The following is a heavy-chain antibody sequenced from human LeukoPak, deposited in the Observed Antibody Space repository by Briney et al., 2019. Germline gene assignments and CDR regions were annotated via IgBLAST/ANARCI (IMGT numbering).Heavy chain of an antibody. V-gene: IGHV3-23*01. CDR1: GFTFSSYG. D-gene: IGHD2-15*01. Sequence: PGGSLRLSCAASGFTFSSYGMSWVRQAPGKGLEWVSGISGSDGGTYYADSVKGRFTISRDNSKNTLYLQMNSLRAEDTAVYYCAKDQRYCSGGRCYPNYFDYWGQGSLVTVSS. CDR3: AKDQRYCSGGRCYPNYFDY. J-gene: IGHJ4*02. CDR2: ISGSDGGT.